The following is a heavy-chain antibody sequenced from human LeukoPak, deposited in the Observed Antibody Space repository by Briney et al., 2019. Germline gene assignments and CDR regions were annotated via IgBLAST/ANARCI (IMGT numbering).Heavy chain of an antibody. J-gene: IGHJ3*02. CDR2: ISGSGGTT. Sequence: GGSLRLSCAASGFSFSNYAMTWVRQAPGKGLEWVSAISGSGGTTYYADSVKGRFTISRDNSKNTLYLQMNSLRAEDTAVYYCAKDVGIVGATTQCDAFDIWGQGTMVTVSS. D-gene: IGHD1-26*01. CDR3: AKDVGIVGATTQCDAFDI. CDR1: GFSFSNYA. V-gene: IGHV3-23*01.